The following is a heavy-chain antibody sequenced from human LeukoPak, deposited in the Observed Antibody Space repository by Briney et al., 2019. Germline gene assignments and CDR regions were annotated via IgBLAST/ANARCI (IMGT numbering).Heavy chain of an antibody. V-gene: IGHV3-30-3*01. Sequence: GGSLRLSCAASGFTFSSYAMHWVRQAPGKGLEWVAVISYDGSNKYYADSVKGRFTISRDNSKNTLYLQMNSLRAEDTAVYYCARGLTQKYSSSWYYFDYWGQGTLVTVSS. CDR3: ARGLTQKYSSSWYYFDY. CDR1: GFTFSSYA. D-gene: IGHD6-13*01. CDR2: ISYDGSNK. J-gene: IGHJ4*02.